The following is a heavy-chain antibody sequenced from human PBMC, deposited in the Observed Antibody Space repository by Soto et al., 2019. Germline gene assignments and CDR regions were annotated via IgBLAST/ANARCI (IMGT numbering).Heavy chain of an antibody. V-gene: IGHV1-18*01. CDR2: INPYNGNT. J-gene: IGHJ6*02. CDR3: ASDTMIVVVIKPPGYYYYGMDV. CDR1: GYSFCSYG. Sequence: ASVKGSCKAAGYSFCSYGSSWVRQAPGQGLEWLGWINPYNGNTDYAQQFQDRVTMTTDTSTSTAYMELRSLRSEDTAVYYCASDTMIVVVIKPPGYYYYGMDVWGQGTTVTVSS. D-gene: IGHD3-22*01.